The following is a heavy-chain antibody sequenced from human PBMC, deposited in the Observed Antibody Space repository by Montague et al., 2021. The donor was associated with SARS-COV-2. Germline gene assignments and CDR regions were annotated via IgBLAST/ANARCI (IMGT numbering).Heavy chain of an antibody. CDR3: ARGPHYCSGGDCF. D-gene: IGHD2-15*01. J-gene: IGHJ4*02. V-gene: IGHV3-30*04. CDR1: GFSFSSSV. Sequence: SLRLSCEASGFSFSSSVMHWVRQAPGKGLEWVAVISYDGNIKNYMDSXKGRFTISRDNSKNTLYLQMNGLRPDDTAVYYCARGPHYCSGGDCFWGQGALVTVSS. CDR2: ISYDGNIK.